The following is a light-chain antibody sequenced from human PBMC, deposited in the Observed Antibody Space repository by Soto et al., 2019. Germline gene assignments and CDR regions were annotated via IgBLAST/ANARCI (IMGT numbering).Light chain of an antibody. CDR2: EVT. V-gene: IGLV2-14*01. CDR1: SSDVGVYNH. Sequence: QSVLTQPASVSGSPGQSITISCTGSSSDVGVYNHVSWYRQPPGKSPKLIIYEVTKRPSGVSNRFSGSKSGNTASLTISGLQAEDEADYYCNSYTSSNTVVFGTGTKVTVL. CDR3: NSYTSSNTVV. J-gene: IGLJ1*01.